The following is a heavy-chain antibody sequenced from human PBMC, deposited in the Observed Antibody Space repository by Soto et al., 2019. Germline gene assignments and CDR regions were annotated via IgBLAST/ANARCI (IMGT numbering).Heavy chain of an antibody. D-gene: IGHD3-10*01. V-gene: IGHV4-39*01. CDR3: SRRYSFGSGKYGVDV. CDR2: ISYSGST. Sequence: SETLSLTCTVSGGSISSSKNYWGWIRQPPGKGREWIVTISYSGSTYYNPSLNGRVIIYVDTSKNQFSLKLSSLTAADTDVYYCSRRYSFGSGKYGVDVWGQETMVTVSS. CDR1: GGSISSSKNY. J-gene: IGHJ6*02.